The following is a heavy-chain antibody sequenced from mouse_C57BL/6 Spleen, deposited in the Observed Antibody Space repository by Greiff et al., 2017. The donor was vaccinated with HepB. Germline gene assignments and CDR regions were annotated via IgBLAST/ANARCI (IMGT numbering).Heavy chain of an antibody. D-gene: IGHD3-3*01. V-gene: IGHV1-64*01. Sequence: QVQLQQSGAELVKPGASVKLSCKASGYTFTSYWMHWVKQRPGQGLEWIGMIHPNSGSTNYNEKFKSKATLTVDKSSSTAYMQLSSLTSEDSAVYYCASRDLYYAMDYWGQGTSVTVSS. J-gene: IGHJ4*01. CDR2: IHPNSGST. CDR1: GYTFTSYW. CDR3: ASRDLYYAMDY.